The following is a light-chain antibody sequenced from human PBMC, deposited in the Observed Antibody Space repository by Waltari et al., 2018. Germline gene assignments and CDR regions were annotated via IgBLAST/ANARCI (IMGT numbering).Light chain of an antibody. CDR1: QSVRHNY. CDR3: QQYGSSPLT. Sequence: ELVLTQSPGTLTLSPGDRAPLSGRASQSVRHNYIAWYQQKTGQAPRLLIFGASSGATGIPDRFSGSGSGTDFTLTISRLEPGDFAVYYCQQYGSSPLTFGQGTRLDIK. CDR2: GAS. V-gene: IGKV3-20*01. J-gene: IGKJ5*01.